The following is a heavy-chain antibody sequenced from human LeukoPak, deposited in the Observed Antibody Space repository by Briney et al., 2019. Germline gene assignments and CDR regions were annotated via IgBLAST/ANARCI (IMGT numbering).Heavy chain of an antibody. J-gene: IGHJ4*02. D-gene: IGHD4-17*01. CDR2: IRSDGGEK. CDR3: ARDTVINEGF. CDR1: GFTISAFG. V-gene: IGHV3-30*02. Sequence: PGGSLRLSCAASGFTISAFGMHWVRQAPGKGLEWVAFIRSDGGEKNHANSVKGRLTLFRDNSKNTLYLLVNSLRAEDAAVYYCARDTVINEGFWGQGTLVTVSS.